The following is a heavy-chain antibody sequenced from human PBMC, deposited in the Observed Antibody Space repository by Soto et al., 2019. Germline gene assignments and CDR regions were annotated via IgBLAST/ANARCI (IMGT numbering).Heavy chain of an antibody. J-gene: IGHJ3*02. D-gene: IGHD2-21*02. CDR1: GFTFSDYY. CDR2: ISSSGSTI. CDR3: ARRMWLLFQFDVFDI. V-gene: IGHV3-11*01. Sequence: SLRLSCAASGFTFSDYYMSWIRQAPGKGLEWVSYISSSGSTIYYADSVKGRFTISRDNAKNSLYLQMNSLRAEDTAAYYCARRMWLLFQFDVFDIWGQGTMVTVSS.